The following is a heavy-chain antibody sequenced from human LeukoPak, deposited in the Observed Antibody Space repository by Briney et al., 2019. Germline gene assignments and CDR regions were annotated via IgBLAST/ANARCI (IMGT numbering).Heavy chain of an antibody. J-gene: IGHJ4*02. CDR1: GVSIIRSGFY. CDR3: ARHGPNFYDSSIDH. Sequence: SETLSLTCTVSGVSIIRSGFYWGWIRQPPGKGLEWIGNIYYSGSAYYTPSLKSRVTISVDTSRNQFSPKLNSLTAADTAVYYCARHGPNFYDSSIDHWGQGTLVTVSS. CDR2: IYYSGSA. V-gene: IGHV4-39*01. D-gene: IGHD3-22*01.